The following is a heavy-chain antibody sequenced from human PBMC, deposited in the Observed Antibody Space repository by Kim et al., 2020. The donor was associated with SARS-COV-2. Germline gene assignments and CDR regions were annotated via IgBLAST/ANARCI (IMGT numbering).Heavy chain of an antibody. CDR3: TTDLRWELRGGFDY. V-gene: IGHV3-15*01. J-gene: IGHJ4*02. Sequence: LRQSRFTISRDDTKNAVYLHMSSLATADTAVYYCTTDLRWELRGGFDYWGQGTLVTVSS. D-gene: IGHD1-26*01.